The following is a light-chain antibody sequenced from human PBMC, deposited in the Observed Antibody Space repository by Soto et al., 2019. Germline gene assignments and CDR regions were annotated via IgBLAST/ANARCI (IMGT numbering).Light chain of an antibody. CDR1: QSVASN. CDR3: LQYDNWPPWT. Sequence: EIVMTQSPGTLSVSPGESAALSCRAVQSVASNLAWYQQRPGQAPRLLIYGASTRATGVPARFSGSGSGTEFTLTITSLQSEDFAIYYCLQYDNWPPWTFGQGTKVDIK. CDR2: GAS. J-gene: IGKJ1*01. V-gene: IGKV3-15*01.